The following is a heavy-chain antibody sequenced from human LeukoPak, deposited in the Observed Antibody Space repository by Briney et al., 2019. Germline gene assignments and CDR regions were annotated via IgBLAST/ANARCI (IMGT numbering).Heavy chain of an antibody. D-gene: IGHD1-26*01. V-gene: IGHV5-51*01. CDR1: GYSFSSYW. J-gene: IGHJ4*02. CDR3: ARRYSGSYYFDY. Sequence: GESLKISCKGSGYSFSSYWIGWVRQMPGKGLEWMGIIYPGDSDTRYSLSFQGQVTISADKSTNTAYLQWSSLKASDTAMYYCARRYSGSYYFDYWGQGTLVTVSS. CDR2: IYPGDSDT.